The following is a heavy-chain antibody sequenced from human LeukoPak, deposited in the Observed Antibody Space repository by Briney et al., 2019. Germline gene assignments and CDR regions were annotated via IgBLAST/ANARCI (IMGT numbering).Heavy chain of an antibody. J-gene: IGHJ3*02. CDR3: XXXGSGSDAFDI. CDR1: GYTFTSYY. Sequence: SVKVSCKASGYTFTSYYMHWVRQAPGQGLEWMGIINPSGGSTSYAQKFQGRVTMTRDTSTSTVYMELSSLRSEDTAVYYCXXXGSGSDAFDIWGQGTMVTVSS. D-gene: IGHD2-15*01. CDR2: INPSGGST. V-gene: IGHV1-46*01.